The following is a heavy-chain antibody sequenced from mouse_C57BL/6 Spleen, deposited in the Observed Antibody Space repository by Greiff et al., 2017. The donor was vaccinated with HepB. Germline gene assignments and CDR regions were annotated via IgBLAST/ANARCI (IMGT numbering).Heavy chain of an antibody. V-gene: IGHV5-17*01. CDR3: ARRAYYGNYDDY. D-gene: IGHD2-10*01. CDR2: ISSGSSTI. CDR1: GFTFSDYG. Sequence: EVKVEESGGGLVKPGGSLKLSCAASGFTFSDYGMHWVRQAPEKGLEWVAYISSGSSTIYYADTVKGRFTISRDNAKNTLFLQMTSLRSEDTAMYYCARRAYYGNYDDYWGQGTTLTVSS. J-gene: IGHJ2*01.